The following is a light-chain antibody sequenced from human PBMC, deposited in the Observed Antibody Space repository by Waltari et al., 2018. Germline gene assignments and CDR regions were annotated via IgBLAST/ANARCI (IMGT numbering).Light chain of an antibody. Sequence: DIVMTQSPDSLAVSLGERATINCKSSQNILYSSNNKNYLALFQQKPGQPPKLLIYSASTRESGVPERFSGSGSGTDFTLTINSLQAEDVAVYYCQQYYSAPITFGQGTRLEIK. CDR2: SAS. J-gene: IGKJ5*01. CDR1: QNILYSSNNKNY. V-gene: IGKV4-1*01. CDR3: QQYYSAPIT.